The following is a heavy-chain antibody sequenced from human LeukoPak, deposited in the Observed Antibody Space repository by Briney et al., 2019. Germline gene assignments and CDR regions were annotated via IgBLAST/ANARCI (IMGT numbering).Heavy chain of an antibody. Sequence: SETLSLTCAVYGGSFSGYYWSWIRQPPGKGLEWIGEINHSGSTNYNPSLKSRVTISVDTSKNQFSLKLSSVTAADTAVYYCARVSGVVPAAKYYFDYWGQGTLVTVSS. CDR2: INHSGST. CDR1: GGSFSGYY. J-gene: IGHJ4*02. CDR3: ARVSGVVPAAKYYFDY. V-gene: IGHV4-34*01. D-gene: IGHD2-2*01.